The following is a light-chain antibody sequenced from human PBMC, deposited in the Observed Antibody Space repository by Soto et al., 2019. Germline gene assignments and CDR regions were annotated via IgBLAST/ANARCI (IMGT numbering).Light chain of an antibody. CDR3: SSYAGDTTYV. CDR1: SDDVGTYNL. V-gene: IGLV2-23*01. Sequence: SVLTQPASVSGSPGQSITLSCTGTSDDVGTYNLVAWYQQHPTKAPKLLLYESFKRPFGVSDRFSGSKSGNTASLTISGLEAEDEADYYCSSYAGDTTYVFGTGTKV. J-gene: IGLJ1*01. CDR2: ESF.